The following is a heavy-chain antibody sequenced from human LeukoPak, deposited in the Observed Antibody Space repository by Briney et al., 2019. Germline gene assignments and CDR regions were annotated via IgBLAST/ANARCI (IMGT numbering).Heavy chain of an antibody. D-gene: IGHD2-15*01. J-gene: IGHJ4*02. CDR3: ARDGAGGIVVVVAATGAIDY. CDR2: INPNSGGT. Sequence: ALVKVSCKASGYTFTGYYMHWVRQAPGQGLEWMGWINPNSGGTNYAQKFQGRVTMTRDTSISTAYMELSRLRSDDTAVYYCARDGAGGIVVVVAATGAIDYWGQGTLVTVSS. V-gene: IGHV1-2*02. CDR1: GYTFTGYY.